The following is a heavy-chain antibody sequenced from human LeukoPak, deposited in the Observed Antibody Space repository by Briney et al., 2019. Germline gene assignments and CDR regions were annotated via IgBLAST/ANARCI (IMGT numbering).Heavy chain of an antibody. V-gene: IGHV3-66*01. Sequence: GGSLRLSCAASEFSVSSNCMNWVRQVPGKGLEWVSVLHSGGNTYYADSVKGRFTISRDNAKNSLFLQMNSLRAGDTAVYYCARDSDFDSSGYYPYYYYYYNMDVWGQGTTVTVSS. CDR2: LHSGGNT. D-gene: IGHD3-22*01. CDR1: EFSVSSNC. CDR3: ARDSDFDSSGYYPYYYYYYNMDV. J-gene: IGHJ6*02.